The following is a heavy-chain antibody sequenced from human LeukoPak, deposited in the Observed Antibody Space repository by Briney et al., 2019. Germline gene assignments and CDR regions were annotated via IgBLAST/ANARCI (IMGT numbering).Heavy chain of an antibody. J-gene: IGHJ6*03. CDR1: GGSFSGYY. V-gene: IGHV4-59*01. CDR2: IYYSGST. Sequence: SETLSLTCAVYGGSFSGYYWSWIRQPPGKGLEWIGYIYYSGSTNYNPSLKSRVTISVDTSKNQFSLKLSSVTAADTAVYYCARTGYYYMDVWGKGTTVTVSS. CDR3: ARTGYYYMDV. D-gene: IGHD1-14*01.